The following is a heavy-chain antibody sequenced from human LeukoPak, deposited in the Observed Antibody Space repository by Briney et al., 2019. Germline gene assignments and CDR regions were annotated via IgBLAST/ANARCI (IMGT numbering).Heavy chain of an antibody. CDR3: ALTPDYYGSGSFDY. V-gene: IGHV3-7*01. CDR1: GFTFSSYW. J-gene: IGHJ4*02. D-gene: IGHD3-10*01. Sequence: GGSLRLSCAASGFTFSSYWMSWVRQAPGKGLEWVADIKEDGSEKYYVDSVKGRFTISRDNAKNSLYLQMNNLRAEDTAVYYCALTPDYYGSGSFDYWGQGTLVTVSS. CDR2: IKEDGSEK.